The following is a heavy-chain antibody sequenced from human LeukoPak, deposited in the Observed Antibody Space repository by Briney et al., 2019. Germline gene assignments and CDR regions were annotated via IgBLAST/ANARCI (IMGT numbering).Heavy chain of an antibody. V-gene: IGHV4/OR15-8*01. J-gene: IGHJ4*02. D-gene: IGHD1-26*01. CDR2: IHHDGRI. CDR3: ARVSSGATTVDY. CDR1: GGSIDSTNW. Sequence: SETLSLTCDVSGGSIDSTNWWNWVRQPPGKGLEWIGEIHHDGRINYNPSLKSRVTLSVDKSKNQFSLRLNSVTAADTAVYYCARVSSGATTVDYWGQGTLVTVSS.